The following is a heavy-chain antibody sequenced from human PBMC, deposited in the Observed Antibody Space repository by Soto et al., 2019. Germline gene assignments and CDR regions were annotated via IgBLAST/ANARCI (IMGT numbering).Heavy chain of an antibody. CDR1: CYSFTSYG. Sequence: ASGKVSDWASCYSFTSYGISRVRQAPGQGLEWMGWISAYNGNTNYAQKLQGRVTMTTDTSTSTAYMELRSLRSDDTAVYYCARVSSVAGFFYYFDYWGQGTLVPVSS. CDR3: ARVSSVAGFFYYFDY. CDR2: ISAYNGNT. J-gene: IGHJ4*02. D-gene: IGHD6-19*01. V-gene: IGHV1-18*04.